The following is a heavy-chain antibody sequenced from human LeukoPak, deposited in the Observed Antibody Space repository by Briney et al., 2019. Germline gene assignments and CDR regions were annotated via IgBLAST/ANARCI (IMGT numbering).Heavy chain of an antibody. V-gene: IGHV1-2*06. J-gene: IGHJ4*02. CDR1: GYTFTAYY. Sequence: AASVKVSCKASGYTFTAYYMHWVRQAPGQGLEWMGRINPNSGDTIYAQNFQGRVTVTRDTSISTAYMELSRLRSDGTAVYYCACWGGGNQGHWGQGTLVTVSS. D-gene: IGHD4-23*01. CDR2: INPNSGDT. CDR3: ACWGGGNQGH.